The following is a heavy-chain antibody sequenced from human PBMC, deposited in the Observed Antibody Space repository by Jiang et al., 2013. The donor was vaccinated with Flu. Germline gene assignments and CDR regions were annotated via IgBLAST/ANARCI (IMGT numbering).Heavy chain of an antibody. CDR3: AKGQGYSSGWYEPQGPKDAFDI. D-gene: IGHD6-19*01. CDR1: GFTFSSYA. Sequence: VQLLESGGGLVQPGGSLRLSCAASGFTFSSYAMSWVRQAPGKGLEWVSAISGSGGSTYYADSVKGRFTISRDNSKNTLYLQMNSLRAEDTAVYYCAKGQGYSSGWYEPQGPKDAFDIWGQGTMVTVSS. J-gene: IGHJ3*02. V-gene: IGHV3-23*01. CDR2: ISGSGGST.